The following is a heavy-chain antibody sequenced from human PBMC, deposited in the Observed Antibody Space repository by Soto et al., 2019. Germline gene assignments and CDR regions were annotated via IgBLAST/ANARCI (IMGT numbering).Heavy chain of an antibody. CDR3: ARGGDGHTTSFFDY. CDR2: VYYSGST. J-gene: IGHJ4*02. V-gene: IGHV4-59*01. D-gene: IGHD2-8*01. Sequence: QVQLQESGPGLVKPSETLSLTCTVSGDSINSYYWSWIRQPPGKGLEWIGYVYYSGSTNYNPSLRSRLTVSVDTSKNQFSLKLSSVTAADTAVYYCARGGDGHTTSFFDYWGRGTLVTVSS. CDR1: GDSINSYY.